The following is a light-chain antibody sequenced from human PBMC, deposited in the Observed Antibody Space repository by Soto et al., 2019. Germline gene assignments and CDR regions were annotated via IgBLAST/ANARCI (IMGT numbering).Light chain of an antibody. CDR3: QQYGSSPYT. CDR1: QIVSSDY. V-gene: IGKV3-20*01. Sequence: EVELTQSPGTLSLSPGERVTLSCMASQIVSSDYLAWYQQKPGQAPMLVIYGASSRASGIPDRFSGSGSGTDFTLTISRLEPEDFAVYYCQQYGSSPYTFGQGTKLEIK. J-gene: IGKJ2*01. CDR2: GAS.